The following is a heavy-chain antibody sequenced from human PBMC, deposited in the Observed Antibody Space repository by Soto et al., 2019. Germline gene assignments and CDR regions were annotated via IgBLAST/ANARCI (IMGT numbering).Heavy chain of an antibody. CDR3: ARDSAYYDILTGYYGPKGYYYYYGMDV. Sequence: ASVKVSCKASGYTFTSYGISWVRQAPGQGLEWMGWISAYNGNTNYAQKLQGRVTMTTDTSTSTAYMELRSLRSDDTAVYYCARDSAYYDILTGYYGPKGYYYYYGMDVWDQGTTVTVSS. D-gene: IGHD3-9*01. CDR2: ISAYNGNT. V-gene: IGHV1-18*01. CDR1: GYTFTSYG. J-gene: IGHJ6*02.